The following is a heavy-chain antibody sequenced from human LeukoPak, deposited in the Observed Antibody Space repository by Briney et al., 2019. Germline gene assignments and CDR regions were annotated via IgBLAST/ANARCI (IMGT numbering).Heavy chain of an antibody. CDR1: GGSISSSSYY. CDR2: IYYSGST. J-gene: IGHJ5*02. CDR3: ARQHSSSWSDWFDP. V-gene: IGHV4-39*01. Sequence: SETLSLTCTVSGGSISSSSYYWGWIRQPPGKGLEWIGSIYYSGSTYYNPSLKSRVTISVDTSKNQFCLKLSSVTAADTAVYYCARQHSSSWSDWFDPWGQGTLVTVSS. D-gene: IGHD6-13*01.